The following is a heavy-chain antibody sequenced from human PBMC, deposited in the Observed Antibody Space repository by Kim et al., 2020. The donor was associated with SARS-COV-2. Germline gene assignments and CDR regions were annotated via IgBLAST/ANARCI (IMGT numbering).Heavy chain of an antibody. J-gene: IGHJ4*02. CDR2: IKQDGSEK. V-gene: IGHV3-7*03. CDR3: ARHLRGSGIYYNFYYFDY. Sequence: GGSLRLSCAASGFTFSSYWMSWVRQAPGKGLEWVANIKQDGSEKYYVDSVKGRLTISRDNAKNSLYLQMNSLRAEDTAVYYCARHLRGSGIYYNFYYFDYWGQGTLVTVSS. D-gene: IGHD3-10*01. CDR1: GFTFSSYW.